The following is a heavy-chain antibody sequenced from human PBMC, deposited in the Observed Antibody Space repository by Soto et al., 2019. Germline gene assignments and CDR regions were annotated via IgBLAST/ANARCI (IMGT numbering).Heavy chain of an antibody. J-gene: IGHJ4*02. CDR2: IRRNANSVAT. CDR3: TCQGDRNEDVFDY. Sequence: EVQLVESGGGLPQPGGSLKLSCTASGFTFTASAVHCVRQASEKRLDWVGRIRRNANSVATTYAASVNGRFTFSRDDSKSTAYLQINSLKTEDTALYYCTCQGDRNEDVFDYLGQGTLVTVTS. V-gene: IGHV3-73*02. D-gene: IGHD1-1*01. CDR1: GFTFTASA.